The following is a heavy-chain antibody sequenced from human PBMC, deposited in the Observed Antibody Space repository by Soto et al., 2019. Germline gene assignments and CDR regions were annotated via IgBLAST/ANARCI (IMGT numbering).Heavy chain of an antibody. CDR2: ISSSSSYI. J-gene: IGHJ3*02. V-gene: IGHV3-21*01. Sequence: GGSLRLSCAASGFTFSSYSMNWVRQAPGKGLEWVSSISSSSSYIYYADSVKGRFTISRDNAKNSLYLQMNSLRAGDTTVYYCARKGGVLPAGFFANEAFDIWGQGTMVTVSS. CDR1: GFTFSSYS. CDR3: ARKGGVLPAGFFANEAFDI. D-gene: IGHD2-2*01.